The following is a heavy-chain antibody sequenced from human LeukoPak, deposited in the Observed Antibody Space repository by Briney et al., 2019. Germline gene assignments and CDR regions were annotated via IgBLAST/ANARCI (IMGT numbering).Heavy chain of an antibody. D-gene: IGHD3/OR15-3a*01. Sequence: GGSLRLSCAASGLTFSSYGMHWVRQAPGKGLEWVAVIWYDGSNKYYADSVKGRFAISRDNAKNSLYLQMNSLRAEDTAVYYCARRRDFIDYWGQGTLVTVSS. CDR1: GLTFSSYG. J-gene: IGHJ4*02. CDR3: ARRRDFIDY. V-gene: IGHV3-33*01. CDR2: IWYDGSNK.